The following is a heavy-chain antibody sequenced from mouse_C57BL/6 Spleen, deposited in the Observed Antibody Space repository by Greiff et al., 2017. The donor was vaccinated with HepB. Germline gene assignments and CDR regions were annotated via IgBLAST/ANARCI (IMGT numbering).Heavy chain of an antibody. CDR3: ATPYYGSSYAFDY. Sequence: VKLVESGAELVKPGASVKISCKASGYAFSSYWMNWVKQRPGKGLEWIGQIYPGDGDTNYNGKFKGKATLTADKSSSTAYMQLSSLTSEDSAVYFCATPYYGSSYAFDYWGQGTTLTVSS. V-gene: IGHV1-80*01. J-gene: IGHJ2*01. CDR2: IYPGDGDT. D-gene: IGHD1-1*01. CDR1: GYAFSSYW.